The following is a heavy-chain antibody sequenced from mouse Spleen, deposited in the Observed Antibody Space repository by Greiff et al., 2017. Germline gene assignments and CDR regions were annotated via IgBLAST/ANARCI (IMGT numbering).Heavy chain of an antibody. J-gene: IGHJ3*01. Sequence: EVKLMESGPGLVKPSQSLSLTCSVTGYSITSGYYWNWIRQFPGNKLEWMGYISYDGSNNYNPSLKNRISITRDTSKNQFFLKLNSVTTEDTATYYCARGGPYPSYWGQGTLVTVSA. D-gene: IGHD6-5*01. CDR3: ARGGPYPSY. CDR2: ISYDGSN. V-gene: IGHV3-6*01. CDR1: GYSITSGYY.